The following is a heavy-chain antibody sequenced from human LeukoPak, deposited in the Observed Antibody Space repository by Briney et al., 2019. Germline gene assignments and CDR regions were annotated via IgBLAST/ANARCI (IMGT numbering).Heavy chain of an antibody. CDR3: VREGWDQRDTAAFDH. CDR1: GYTFTGHY. Sequence: ASVTVSCKASGYTFTGHYMHWARQAPGQGLEWMGWINPNSGDRNSAQKFQGRVTMTRDTSISTVYMELSRLGPDDTAVYYCVREGWDQRDTAAFDHWGQGTLVTVSS. J-gene: IGHJ4*02. D-gene: IGHD6-19*01. V-gene: IGHV1-2*02. CDR2: INPNSGDR.